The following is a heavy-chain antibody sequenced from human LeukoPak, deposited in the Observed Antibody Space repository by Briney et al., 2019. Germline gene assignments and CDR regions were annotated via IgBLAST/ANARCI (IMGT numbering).Heavy chain of an antibody. J-gene: IGHJ4*02. V-gene: IGHV3-21*01. CDR3: ARNLQRYKVFDY. Sequence: GGSLRLSCAASGFTFSSYSMNWVRQAPGKGLEWVSSISSSSSYIYYADSVKGRFTISRDNAKNSLYLQMNSLRAGDTAVYYCARNLQRYKVFDYWGQGTLATVSS. CDR1: GFTFSSYS. CDR2: ISSSSSYI. D-gene: IGHD5-24*01.